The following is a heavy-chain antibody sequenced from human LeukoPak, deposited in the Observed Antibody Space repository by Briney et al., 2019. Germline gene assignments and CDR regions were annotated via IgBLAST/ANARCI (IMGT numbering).Heavy chain of an antibody. CDR2: IYYSGST. J-gene: IGHJ6*03. CDR3: AREAPQVIIRYYYYMDV. Sequence: SETLSLTCTVSGGSISSYYWSWIRQPPGKGLEWIGYIYYSGSTNYNPSLKSRVTISVDTSKNQFSLKLSSVTAADTAVYYCAREAPQVIIRYYYYMDVWGKGTTVTISS. CDR1: GGSISSYY. D-gene: IGHD3-3*01. V-gene: IGHV4-59*12.